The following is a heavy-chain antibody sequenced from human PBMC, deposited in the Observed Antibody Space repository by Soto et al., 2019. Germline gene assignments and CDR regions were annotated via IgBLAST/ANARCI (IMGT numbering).Heavy chain of an antibody. J-gene: IGHJ5*02. CDR2: MTPYSGNT. V-gene: IGHV1-8*01. D-gene: IGHD3-16*01. CDR3: ARGRFRRTWFDP. CDR1: GYTFSDYD. Sequence: QVQLVQSGAEVKKPGDSVKVSCKASGYTFSDYDINWVRQAAGQGLEWMGWMTPYSGNTGYAQKFQGRVTMTTDTSITTAYLELSSLTFEDTAIYYCARGRFRRTWFDPWGPGTLVTVSS.